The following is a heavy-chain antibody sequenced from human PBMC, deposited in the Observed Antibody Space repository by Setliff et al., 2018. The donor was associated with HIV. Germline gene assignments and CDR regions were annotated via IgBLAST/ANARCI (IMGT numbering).Heavy chain of an antibody. V-gene: IGHV4-34*01. CDR3: ARDQRLQGVQPPYWYFDL. J-gene: IGHJ2*01. Sequence: KPSETLSLTCAVFGGSSSNYSWTWFRQPPGTGLEWIGEINHGGSTNYNSSLKSRVTISVDTPKNLLSLELRSLTAADTAVYYCARDQRLQGVQPPYWYFDLWG. CDR1: GGSSSNYS. D-gene: IGHD2-2*01. CDR2: INHGGST.